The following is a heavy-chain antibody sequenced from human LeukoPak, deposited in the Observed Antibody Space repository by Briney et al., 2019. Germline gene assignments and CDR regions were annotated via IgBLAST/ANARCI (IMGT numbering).Heavy chain of an antibody. J-gene: IGHJ4*02. CDR1: GYTFTDYY. CDR2: INPNSGGT. CDR3: ARLVTAHPGSREDY. V-gene: IGHV1-2*02. D-gene: IGHD2-15*01. Sequence: ASVKVSCKASGYTFTDYYMHWVRQAPGQGLEWMGWINPNSGGTNYAQKFQGRVTMTRDTSISTAYMELSRLRSDDTAVYYCARLVTAHPGSREDYWGQGTLVTVSS.